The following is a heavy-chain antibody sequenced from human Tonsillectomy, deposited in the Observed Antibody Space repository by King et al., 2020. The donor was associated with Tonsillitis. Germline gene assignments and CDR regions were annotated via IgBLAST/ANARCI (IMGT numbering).Heavy chain of an antibody. Sequence: VQLVESGGGLVQPGGSLRLSCAASGFTFSSYAMSWVRQAPGKGLEWVSAISGSGGSTYYADSGKGRFTISRDNSKNTLYLQMNSLRAEDTAVYYCAKDLYSSSSGYYYYMDVWGKGTTVTVSS. D-gene: IGHD6-6*01. CDR2: ISGSGGST. V-gene: IGHV3-23*04. CDR1: GFTFSSYA. CDR3: AKDLYSSSSGYYYYMDV. J-gene: IGHJ6*03.